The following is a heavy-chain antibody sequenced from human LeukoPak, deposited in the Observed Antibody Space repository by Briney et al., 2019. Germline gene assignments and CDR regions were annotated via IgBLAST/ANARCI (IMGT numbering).Heavy chain of an antibody. D-gene: IGHD3-10*01. V-gene: IGHV4-34*01. J-gene: IGHJ6*03. CDR1: GVTFSGYY. CDR2: INHSGSS. Sequence: PSETLSLTCAVYGVTFSGYYWSWIRQPPGKGLEWIGEINHSGSSKYNPSLESGVTISVDTPKNQFSLKLGSVTTADTAVYYCARRVGRYFGERAYYYNYMDVWAKGTTVTISS. CDR3: ARRVGRYFGERAYYYNYMDV.